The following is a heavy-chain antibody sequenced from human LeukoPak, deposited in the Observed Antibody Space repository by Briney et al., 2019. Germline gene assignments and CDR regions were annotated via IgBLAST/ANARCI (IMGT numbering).Heavy chain of an antibody. CDR3: ARDGPFIAVAGTDY. J-gene: IGHJ4*02. CDR1: GYTFTSYG. V-gene: IGHV1-18*01. CDR2: ISAYNGNT. Sequence: ASMKVSCKASGYTFTSYGISWVRQAPGQGLEWMGWISAYNGNTNYAQKLQGRVTMTTDTSTSTAYMELRSLRSDDTAVYYCARDGPFIAVAGTDYWGQGTLVTVSS. D-gene: IGHD6-19*01.